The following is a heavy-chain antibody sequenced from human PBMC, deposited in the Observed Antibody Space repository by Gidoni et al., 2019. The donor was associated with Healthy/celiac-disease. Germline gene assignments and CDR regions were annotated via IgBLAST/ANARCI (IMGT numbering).Heavy chain of an antibody. CDR3: ARDQEYSSSSL. CDR2: IYYSGCT. CDR1: GGPISSGGYY. D-gene: IGHD6-6*01. J-gene: IGHJ4*02. Sequence: QLQLQESGPGLVKPSLTLSLTRTVSGGPISSGGYYWSWIRQHLGKGLEWRGYIYYSGCTYYNPSLKSRVTISVDTSKNQFSLKLSSVTAADTAVYYCARDQEYSSSSLWGQGTLVTVSS. V-gene: IGHV4-31*03.